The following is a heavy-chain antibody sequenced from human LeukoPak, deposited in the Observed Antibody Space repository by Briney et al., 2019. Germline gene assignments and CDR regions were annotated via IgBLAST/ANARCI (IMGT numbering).Heavy chain of an antibody. D-gene: IGHD1-1*01. CDR1: GFTFSSYA. CDR2: ISGSGGST. CDR3: ATPPRGTTGTTCDY. V-gene: IGHV3-23*01. J-gene: IGHJ4*02. Sequence: PGGSLRLSCAASGFTFSSYAMGWVRQAPGKGLEWVSAISGSGGSTYYADSVKGRFTISRDNSKNTLYLQMNSLRAEDTAVYYCATPPRGTTGTTCDYWGQGTLVTVSS.